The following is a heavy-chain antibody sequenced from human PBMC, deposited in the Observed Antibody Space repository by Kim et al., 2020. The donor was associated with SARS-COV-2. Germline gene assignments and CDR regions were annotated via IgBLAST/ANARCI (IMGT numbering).Heavy chain of an antibody. CDR2: ISSSSSYI. CDR3: ARDQVTMVRGVADY. V-gene: IGHV3-21*01. CDR1: GFTFSSYS. J-gene: IGHJ4*02. Sequence: GGSLRLSCAASGFTFSSYSMNWVRQAPGKGLEWVSSISSSSSYIYYADSVKGRFTISRDNAKNSLYLQMNSLRAEDTAVYYCARDQVTMVRGVADYWGQGTLVTVSS. D-gene: IGHD3-10*01.